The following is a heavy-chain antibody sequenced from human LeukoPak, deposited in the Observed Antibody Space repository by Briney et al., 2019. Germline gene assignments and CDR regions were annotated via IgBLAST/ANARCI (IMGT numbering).Heavy chain of an antibody. CDR2: IYYSGIT. J-gene: IGHJ4*02. CDR1: GGSISSSTYY. Sequence: PSETLSLTCTVSGGSISSSTYYWNWIRQPPGKGLEWLGYIYYSGITNYNPSLKSRVTMSLDTSKNQFSLKLTSVTAADTAVYYCARTLYSTSSLFDYWGQGTLVTVSS. CDR3: ARTLYSTSSLFDY. D-gene: IGHD6-6*01. V-gene: IGHV4-61*05.